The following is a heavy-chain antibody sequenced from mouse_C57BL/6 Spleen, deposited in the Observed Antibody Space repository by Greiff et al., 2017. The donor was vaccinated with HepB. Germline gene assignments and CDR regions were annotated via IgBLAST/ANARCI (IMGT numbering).Heavy chain of an antibody. J-gene: IGHJ1*03. CDR2: IDPSDSYT. CDR3: ARGGSSYRWYFDV. V-gene: IGHV1-59*01. Sequence: VQLQQPGAELVRPGTSVKLSCKASGYTFTSYWMHWVKQRPGQGLEWIGVIDPSDSYTNYNLKFKGKATLTVDTSSITSYMQLSSLTSEDSAVYYCARGGSSYRWYFDVWGTGTTVTVSS. D-gene: IGHD1-1*01. CDR1: GYTFTSYW.